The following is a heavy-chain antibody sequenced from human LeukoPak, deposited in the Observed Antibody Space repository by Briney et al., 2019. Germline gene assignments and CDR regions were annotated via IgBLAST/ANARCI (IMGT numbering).Heavy chain of an antibody. J-gene: IGHJ4*02. CDR2: FDPEDGET. D-gene: IGHD6-19*01. Sequence: ASVKVSCKVSGYTLTELSMHWVRQAPGKGREWMGGFDPEDGETIYAQKFQGRVTMTEDTSTDTAYMELSSLRSEDTAVYYCATVLSSGWYVDYWGQGTLVTVSS. CDR1: GYTLTELS. V-gene: IGHV1-24*01. CDR3: ATVLSSGWYVDY.